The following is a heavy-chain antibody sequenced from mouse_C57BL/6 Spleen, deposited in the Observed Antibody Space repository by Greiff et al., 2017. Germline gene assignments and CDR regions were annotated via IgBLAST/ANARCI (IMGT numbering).Heavy chain of an antibody. CDR3: ARATVVTTGRYFDY. Sequence: QVQLQQPGAELVKPGASVKMSCKASGYTFPSYWMPWVKQSPGKGLEWIGIIHPNSGSTSYNEKFKSKDTLTVDQSSSTAYLQLSSLTSEDTAVYYCARATVVTTGRYFDYWGQGTTLTVSS. J-gene: IGHJ2*01. D-gene: IGHD2-2*01. CDR1: GYTFPSYW. V-gene: IGHV1-64*01. CDR2: IHPNSGST.